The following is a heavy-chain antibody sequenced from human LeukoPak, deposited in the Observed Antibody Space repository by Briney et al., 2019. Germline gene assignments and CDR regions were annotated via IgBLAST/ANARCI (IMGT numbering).Heavy chain of an antibody. D-gene: IGHD3-3*01. CDR1: GYSISSGYY. V-gene: IGHV4-4*07. Sequence: PSETLSLTCAVSGYSISSGYYWSWIRQPAGKGLEWIGRVYTSGSTNYNPSLKSRVTMSVDTSKNQFSLKLSSVTAADTAVYYCARDQADYDFWSGYSYWYFDLWGRGTLVTVSS. CDR2: VYTSGST. J-gene: IGHJ2*01. CDR3: ARDQADYDFWSGYSYWYFDL.